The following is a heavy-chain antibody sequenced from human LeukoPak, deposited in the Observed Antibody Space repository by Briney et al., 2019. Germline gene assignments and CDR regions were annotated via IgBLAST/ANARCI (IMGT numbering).Heavy chain of an antibody. CDR2: IYYSGST. D-gene: IGHD3-9*01. CDR1: GGSISSYY. J-gene: IGHJ5*02. V-gene: IGHV4-59*01. Sequence: SETLSLTCTVSGGSISSYYWSWIRQPPGTGLEWIGYIYYSGSTNYNPSLKSRVTISVDTSKNQFSLKLSSVTAADTAVYYCARGVLRYFDWLLRPNWFDPWGQGTLVTVSS. CDR3: ARGVLRYFDWLLRPNWFDP.